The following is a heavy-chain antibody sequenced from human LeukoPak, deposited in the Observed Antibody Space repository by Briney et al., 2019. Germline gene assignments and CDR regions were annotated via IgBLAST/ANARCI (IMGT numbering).Heavy chain of an antibody. CDR2: ISTYNGYT. D-gene: IGHD5-24*01. CDR3: ARLALDGYNYDGNYYYYMDV. CDR1: GYTFNSYG. J-gene: IGHJ6*03. V-gene: IGHV1-18*01. Sequence: GASVKVSCKASGYTFNSYGISWVRQAPGQGLEWMGWISTYNGYTNYAQKLQGRVTMTTDTSTSTAYMELRSLRSDDTAVYYCARLALDGYNYDGNYYYYMDVWGKGTTVTISS.